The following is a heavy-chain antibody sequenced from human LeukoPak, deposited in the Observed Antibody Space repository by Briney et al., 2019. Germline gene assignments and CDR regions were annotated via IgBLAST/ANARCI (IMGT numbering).Heavy chain of an antibody. CDR2: VYYSGGT. Sequence: PSETLSLTCTVSGGSISSGAYSWSWIRQPPRKGLEWIGYVYYSGGTYYNPSLKSRVTISVDTSKNQFSLKLSSVTAADTAVYYCASHSGGYAYWGQGTLVTVSS. D-gene: IGHD5-12*01. CDR3: ASHSGGYAY. J-gene: IGHJ4*02. V-gene: IGHV4-30-4*07. CDR1: GGSISSGAYS.